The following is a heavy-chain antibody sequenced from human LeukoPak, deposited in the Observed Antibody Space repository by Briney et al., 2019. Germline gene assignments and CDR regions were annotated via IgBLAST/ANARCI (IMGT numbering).Heavy chain of an antibody. CDR3: ARELITKADAFDT. CDR2: IYTSGST. J-gene: IGHJ3*02. V-gene: IGHV4-4*07. Sequence: SETLSLTCTVSSGSISNYYWSWIRQPAGKGLEWIGRIYTSGSTTYNPSLKSRLTISIDTSKNQFSLKLSSVTAADTAVYYCARELITKADAFDTWGQGTMVTVSS. CDR1: SGSISNYY. D-gene: IGHD1-20*01.